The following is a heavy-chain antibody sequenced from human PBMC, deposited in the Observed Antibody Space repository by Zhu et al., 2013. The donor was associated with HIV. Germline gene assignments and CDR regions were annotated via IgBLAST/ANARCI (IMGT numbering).Heavy chain of an antibody. Sequence: QMQLVQSGPEVKKPGTSVKVSCKTSGFTFTNSAVQWVRQTRGQRLEWIGWIVVGSGNTNFAQKFQGRVTMTTDTSTSTAYMELRSLRSDDTAVYYCAREGQWLTTDRYYYYMDVWGKGTTVTVSS. D-gene: IGHD6-19*01. CDR3: AREGQWLTTDRYYYYMDV. V-gene: IGHV1-58*01. J-gene: IGHJ6*03. CDR2: IVVGSGNT. CDR1: GFTFTNSA.